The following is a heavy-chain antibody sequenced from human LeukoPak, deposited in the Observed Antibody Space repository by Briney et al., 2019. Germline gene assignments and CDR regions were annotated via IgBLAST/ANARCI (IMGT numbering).Heavy chain of an antibody. CDR3: ARYRYCGGDCYSGSFDY. Sequence: PGGSLRLSCAASGFTFSSYSMNWVRQAPGKGLEWVSYISSSSSTIYYADSVKGRFTISRDNAKNSLYLQMNSLRAEDTAVYYCARYRYCGGDCYSGSFDYWGQGTLVTVSS. CDR1: GFTFSSYS. D-gene: IGHD2-21*01. J-gene: IGHJ4*02. CDR2: ISSSSSTI. V-gene: IGHV3-48*01.